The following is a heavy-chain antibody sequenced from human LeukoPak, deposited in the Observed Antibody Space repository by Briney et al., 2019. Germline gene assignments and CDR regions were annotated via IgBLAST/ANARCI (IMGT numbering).Heavy chain of an antibody. CDR2: IWYDGDNK. D-gene: IGHD2-15*01. Sequence: PARSLRLSCAASGYTFTSYGMRWVRQAPGKGVQWVAVIWYDGDNKYYTDSLKGRFTISRDTSKNTVYLQMNSLSAEDTAVYYCARENPIPATHPIDSWGRGILVTVSS. J-gene: IGHJ4*02. CDR1: GYTFTSYG. CDR3: ARENPIPATHPIDS. V-gene: IGHV3-33*01.